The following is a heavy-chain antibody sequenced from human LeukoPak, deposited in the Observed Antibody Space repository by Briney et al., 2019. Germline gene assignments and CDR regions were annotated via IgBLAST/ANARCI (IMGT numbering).Heavy chain of an antibody. D-gene: IGHD1-26*01. Sequence: ASVKVSCKAPGYTFTSYYMHWVRQAPGQGLEWMGVINPSGGTTSYSQKFHGRVTMTRDTSTSTVYMELSSLRSEDTAVYYCARAGGNYYDFYYWGQGTLVTVSS. CDR1: GYTFTSYY. J-gene: IGHJ4*02. CDR2: INPSGGTT. CDR3: ARAGGNYYDFYY. V-gene: IGHV1-46*01.